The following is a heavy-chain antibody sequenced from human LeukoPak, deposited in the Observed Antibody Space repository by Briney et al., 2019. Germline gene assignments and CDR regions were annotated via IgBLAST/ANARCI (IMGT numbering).Heavy chain of an antibody. CDR2: IYYSGSP. CDR3: ARGTVTTSMKAFDI. Sequence: SETLSLTCTVSGGTISSYYWSWIRQPPGKGLEWIGYIYYSGSPNYNPSLKSRVTISVDTSKKQSFLKLSSVTAADTAVYYCARGTVTTSMKAFDIWGQGTMVTVSS. V-gene: IGHV4-59*08. D-gene: IGHD4-17*01. J-gene: IGHJ3*02. CDR1: GGTISSYY.